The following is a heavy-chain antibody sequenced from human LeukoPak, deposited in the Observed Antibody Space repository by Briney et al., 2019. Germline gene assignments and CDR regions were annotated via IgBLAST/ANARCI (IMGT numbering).Heavy chain of an antibody. CDR3: AGYQTGTMFAG. V-gene: IGHV4-39*07. Sequence: NPSETLSLTCTVSGASINSDTYYWGWVRQPPGKGLEWIGTHSHSGSAYYNPSLRSRITMSLDTSENQLSLKLYSVTAADTAIYYCAGYQTGTMFAGWGQGTLVTISS. CDR1: GASINSDTYY. D-gene: IGHD1/OR15-1a*01. CDR2: HSHSGSA. J-gene: IGHJ4*02.